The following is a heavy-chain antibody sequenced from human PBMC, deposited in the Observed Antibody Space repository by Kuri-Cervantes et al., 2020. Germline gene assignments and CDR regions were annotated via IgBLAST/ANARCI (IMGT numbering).Heavy chain of an antibody. J-gene: IGHJ6*03. CDR1: GFTFSSYA. CDR2: ISYDGSNK. V-gene: IGHV3-30-3*01. D-gene: IGHD3-22*01. Sequence: GESLKISCAASGFTFSSYAMHWVRQAPGKGLEWVAVISYDGSNKYYADSVKGRFSISRDNSKNTLYLQMNSLRAEDTAVYFCAREDRDMDVWGKGTTVTVSS. CDR3: AREDRDMDV.